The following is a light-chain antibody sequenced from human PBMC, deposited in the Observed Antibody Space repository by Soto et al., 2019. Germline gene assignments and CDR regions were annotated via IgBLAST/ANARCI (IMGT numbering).Light chain of an antibody. J-gene: IGLJ3*02. CDR1: TSNVGSNL. CDR3: AVWDNTLGGGV. V-gene: IGLV1-47*02. Sequence: QSVLAQPPSASGTPGQRVTISCSGSTSNVGSNLASWYQQLPGSAPKLLIYNDYERPSGVPDRFSGSKSGTSASLGISGLGPEDEADYFCAVWDNTLGGGVFGGGTQLTVL. CDR2: NDY.